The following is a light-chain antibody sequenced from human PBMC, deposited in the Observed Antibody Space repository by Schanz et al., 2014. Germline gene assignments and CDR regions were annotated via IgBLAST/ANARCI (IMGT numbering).Light chain of an antibody. CDR2: DVT. CDR1: SSDVGAYNY. V-gene: IGLV2-8*01. Sequence: QSALTQPPSASGSPGQSVTISCTGTSSDVGAYNYVSWYQQHPGKAPKLIISDVTRRPSGVPDRFSGSKSGNTASLTVSGLQAEDEADYYCCSYAGSFWVFGGGTKLTVL. J-gene: IGLJ3*02. CDR3: CSYAGSFWV.